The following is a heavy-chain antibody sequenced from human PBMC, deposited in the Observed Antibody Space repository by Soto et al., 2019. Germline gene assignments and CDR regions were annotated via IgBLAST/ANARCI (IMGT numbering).Heavy chain of an antibody. CDR1: GFTFSDYY. D-gene: IGHD3-10*01. Sequence: QVQLVESGGGLVKPGGSLRLSCAASGFTFSDYYMSWIRQAPGKGLEWVSYISSSSSYTNYADSVKGRFTISRDNAKNSLYLQMNNLRAEDTAVYYCARDPALGSGSSDYWGQGTLVTVSS. V-gene: IGHV3-11*05. J-gene: IGHJ4*02. CDR3: ARDPALGSGSSDY. CDR2: ISSSSSYT.